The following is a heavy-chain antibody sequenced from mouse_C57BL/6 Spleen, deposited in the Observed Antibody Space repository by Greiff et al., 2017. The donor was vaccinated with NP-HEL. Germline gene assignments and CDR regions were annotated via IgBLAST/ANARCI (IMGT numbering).Heavy chain of an antibody. Sequence: VQLVESGPGLVQPSQSLSITCTVSGFSLTSYGVHWVRQSPGKGLEWLGVIWRGGSTDYNAAFMSRLSITKDNSKSQVFFKMNSLQADDTAIYYCAKKRDGTSWYFDVWGTGTTVTVSS. V-gene: IGHV2-5*01. CDR2: IWRGGST. J-gene: IGHJ1*03. D-gene: IGHD4-1*01. CDR3: AKKRDGTSWYFDV. CDR1: GFSLTSYG.